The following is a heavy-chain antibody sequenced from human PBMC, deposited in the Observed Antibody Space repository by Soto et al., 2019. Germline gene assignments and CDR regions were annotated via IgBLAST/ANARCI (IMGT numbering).Heavy chain of an antibody. J-gene: IGHJ6*02. CDR1: GFSFSNYG. V-gene: IGHV3-33*01. D-gene: IGHD3-22*01. CDR2: IWYGGRQT. CDR3: AREYYFDSSGYFYSYHFGMDV. Sequence: GGSLRLSCTASGFSFSNYGIHWVRQAPGEGLEWVGVIWYGGRQTYYADSAKGRFTISRDNSKNTLYLQMNSLRAEDTAVYYCAREYYFDSSGYFYSYHFGMDVWGQGTTVTVSS.